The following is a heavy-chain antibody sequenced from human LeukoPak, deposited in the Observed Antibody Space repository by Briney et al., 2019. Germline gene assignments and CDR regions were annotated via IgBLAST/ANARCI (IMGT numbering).Heavy chain of an antibody. CDR3: ARDSLYYGSGSYLGFDP. CDR1: GYTFTRYG. D-gene: IGHD3-10*01. Sequence: ASVKVSCRASGYTFTRYGISWVRQAPGQGLEWMGWISGYNGNTNYAEKLQGRVTMTTDTSTSTVYMELRSLRSDDTAVYYCARDSLYYGSGSYLGFDPWGQGTLVTVSS. CDR2: ISGYNGNT. V-gene: IGHV1-18*01. J-gene: IGHJ5*02.